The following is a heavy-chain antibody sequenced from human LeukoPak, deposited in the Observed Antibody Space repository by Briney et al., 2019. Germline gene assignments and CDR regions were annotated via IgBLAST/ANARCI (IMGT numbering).Heavy chain of an antibody. CDR1: GGTFSRSA. CDR2: VNPSSGST. V-gene: IGHV1-46*01. CDR3: ARAVGPRGGNWFDP. J-gene: IGHJ5*02. D-gene: IGHD1-26*01. Sequence: ASVKVSCKAFGGTFSRSALSWVRQAPGQGLEWMGVVNPSSGSTTYSQKFQGRVTMTRDTSTSTVYMDLSSLRSEDTAVYYCARAVGPRGGNWFDPWGQGTLVTVSS.